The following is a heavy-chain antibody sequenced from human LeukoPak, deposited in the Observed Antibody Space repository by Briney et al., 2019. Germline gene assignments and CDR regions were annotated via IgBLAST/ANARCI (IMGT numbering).Heavy chain of an antibody. J-gene: IGHJ3*02. CDR3: ARMGRGYSYGYGDAFDI. CDR2: INWNGGST. D-gene: IGHD5-18*01. CDR1: GFTFDDYG. Sequence: GGSLRLSCAASGFTFDDYGMSWVRQAPGKGLEWVSGINWNGGSTGYADSVKGRFTISRDNAKNSLYLQMNSLRAEDTAVYYCARMGRGYSYGYGDAFDIWGQGTMVTVSS. V-gene: IGHV3-20*04.